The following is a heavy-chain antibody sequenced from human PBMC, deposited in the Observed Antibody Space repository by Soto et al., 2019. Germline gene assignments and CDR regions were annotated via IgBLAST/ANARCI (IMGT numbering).Heavy chain of an antibody. J-gene: IGHJ6*03. Sequence: QVQLQQWGAGLLKPSETLSLTCAVYGGSFSGYQWTWIRQTPGKRLEWIGEINDSGNINYNPSLKSRVTIFVDTPKKQISLKLSSVTAADTAVYYCARALIIWFGELSRRGGYYYYMDVWGKGTTVTVSS. CDR1: GGSFSGYQ. CDR2: INDSGNI. D-gene: IGHD3-10*01. V-gene: IGHV4-34*01. CDR3: ARALIIWFGELSRRGGYYYYMDV.